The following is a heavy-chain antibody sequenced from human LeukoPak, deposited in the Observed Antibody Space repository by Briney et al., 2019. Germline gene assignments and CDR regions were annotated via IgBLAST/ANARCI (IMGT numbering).Heavy chain of an antibody. CDR1: GYTFTGYY. J-gene: IGHJ4*02. Sequence: GASVKVSCKASGYTFTGYYMHWVRQAPGQGLEWMGRINPNSGGTNYAQKFQGRVTMTRDTSISTAYMELSRLRPDDTAVYYCARSSGGITMNPDYWGQGTLVTVSS. CDR3: ARSSGGITMNPDY. D-gene: IGHD3-22*01. CDR2: INPNSGGT. V-gene: IGHV1-2*06.